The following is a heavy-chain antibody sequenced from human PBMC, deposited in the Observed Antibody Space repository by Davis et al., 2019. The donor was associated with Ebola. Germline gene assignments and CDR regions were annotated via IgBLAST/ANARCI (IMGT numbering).Heavy chain of an antibody. CDR3: ARGKWFDP. V-gene: IGHV3-74*01. J-gene: IGHJ5*01. CDR2: INSDGSFT. Sequence: GESLKISCAASGFTFRTNWMQWVRQAPGKGLVWVSRINSDGSFTSYGDSVKGRFTISRDNAKNTLYLQMTSLRADDTAVYYCARGKWFDPWGQGTTVTVSS. CDR1: GFTFRTNW.